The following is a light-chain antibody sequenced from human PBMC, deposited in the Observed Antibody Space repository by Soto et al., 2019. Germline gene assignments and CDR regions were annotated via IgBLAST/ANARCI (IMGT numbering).Light chain of an antibody. V-gene: IGKV1-5*01. Sequence: IQMTQSPSTLSASVLYRVTITFLASQSIISWLSWYQQKPGKAPKLLIYDASSLESGVPSRFSGSGSGTEFTLTISSLQPDDFAIYFCQQYDSYLWTFGQGTKVDIK. CDR1: QSIISW. CDR3: QQYDSYLWT. CDR2: DAS. J-gene: IGKJ1*01.